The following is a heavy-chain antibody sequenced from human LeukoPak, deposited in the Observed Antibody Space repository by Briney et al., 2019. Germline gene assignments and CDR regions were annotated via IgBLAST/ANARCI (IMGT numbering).Heavy chain of an antibody. CDR3: AGDITIFGVVIPFDY. D-gene: IGHD3-3*01. CDR2: ISSSSSYI. J-gene: IGHJ4*02. CDR1: GFTFSSYS. Sequence: PGGSLRLSCAASGFTFSSYSMNWVRQAPGKGLEWVSSISSSSSYIYYADSVKGRFTISRDNAKNSLYLQMNSLRAEDTAVYYCAGDITIFGVVIPFDYWGQGTLVTVSS. V-gene: IGHV3-21*01.